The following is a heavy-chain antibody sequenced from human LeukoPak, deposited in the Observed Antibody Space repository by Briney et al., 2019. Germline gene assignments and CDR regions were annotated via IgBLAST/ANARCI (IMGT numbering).Heavy chain of an antibody. Sequence: PGGSLRLSCAASGFTLTNYEMNWVRQAPGKGLQWVSYISSSGRTIFYADSVKGRFTISRDNAENSLYLQMNSLRAEDTAVYYCAREGVHCSGRSCLKAYWGQGTQVTVSS. J-gene: IGHJ4*02. CDR2: ISSSGRTI. CDR1: GFTLTNYE. V-gene: IGHV3-48*03. D-gene: IGHD2-15*01. CDR3: AREGVHCSGRSCLKAY.